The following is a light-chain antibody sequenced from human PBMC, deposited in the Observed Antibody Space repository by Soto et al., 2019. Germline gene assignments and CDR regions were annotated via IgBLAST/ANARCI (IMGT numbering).Light chain of an antibody. CDR2: DAS. Sequence: EIVLTQSPATLSLSPGERATLSCRASQGVSSYLAWYQQKPGQAPSLLIYDASNRATGIPARFSGSGSGTDFTLTISSLEPEDFAVYYCQQRSTWITFGQGTRLEIK. J-gene: IGKJ5*01. CDR1: QGVSSY. CDR3: QQRSTWIT. V-gene: IGKV3-11*01.